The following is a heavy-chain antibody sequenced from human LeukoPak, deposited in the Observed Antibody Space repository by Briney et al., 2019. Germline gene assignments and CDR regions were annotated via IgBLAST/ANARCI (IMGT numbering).Heavy chain of an antibody. D-gene: IGHD5-18*01. CDR1: GFTFSSYA. Sequence: PGGSLRLSCAASGFTFSSYAMHWVRQAPGKGLEWVAVISYDGSNKYYADSVKGRFTISRDNSKNTLYLQMNSLRAEDTAVYYCARDRVIRYTAMLNDAFDIWGQGTMVTVSS. CDR2: ISYDGSNK. V-gene: IGHV3-30-3*01. J-gene: IGHJ3*02. CDR3: ARDRVIRYTAMLNDAFDI.